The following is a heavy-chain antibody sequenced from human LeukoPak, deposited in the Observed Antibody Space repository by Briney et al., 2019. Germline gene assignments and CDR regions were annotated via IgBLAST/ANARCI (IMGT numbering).Heavy chain of an antibody. CDR2: IWYDGSNK. J-gene: IGHJ4*02. D-gene: IGHD2-2*01. CDR1: GFTFSSYG. V-gene: IGHV3-33*01. CDR3: ARGDSTFPFDY. Sequence: GGSLRLSCAASGFTFSSYGMHWVRQAPGKGLEWVAVIWYDGSNKYYADSVKGRFTISRDNSKNTLYLQMNSLRAEDTAVYYCARGDSTFPFDYWGQGTLVTVSS.